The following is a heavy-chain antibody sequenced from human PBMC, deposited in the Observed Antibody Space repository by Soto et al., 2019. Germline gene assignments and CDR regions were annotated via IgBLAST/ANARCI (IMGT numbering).Heavy chain of an antibody. Sequence: QVQLVQSGTEVKKSGSSVKVSCKASGDTFTNFAISWMRQAPGQGLEWMGGIIPMFGTPNYAQKFQGSVTITAERSTSTAYLELRSLRSEDTAVYYCARGLRGYTGYDGGGAFDIWGQGTMVTVSS. V-gene: IGHV1-69*06. CDR2: IIPMFGTP. D-gene: IGHD5-12*01. CDR1: GDTFTNFA. J-gene: IGHJ3*02. CDR3: ARGLRGYTGYDGGGAFDI.